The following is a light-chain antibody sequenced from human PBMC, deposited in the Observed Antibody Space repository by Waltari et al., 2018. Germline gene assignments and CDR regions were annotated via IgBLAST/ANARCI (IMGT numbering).Light chain of an antibody. CDR2: DVR. V-gene: IGLV2-14*03. J-gene: IGLJ3*02. CDR1: TSDIGCHPY. Sequence: QSALTQPASVSGSPGQPSPISCTVPTSDIGCHPYVSWYQQHLGRAPKLIIYDVRAQPSGVSDRFSGSKAGNTASLIISGLQADDEADYYCSSHTTRSTWVFGGGTKLTVL. CDR3: SSHTTRSTWV.